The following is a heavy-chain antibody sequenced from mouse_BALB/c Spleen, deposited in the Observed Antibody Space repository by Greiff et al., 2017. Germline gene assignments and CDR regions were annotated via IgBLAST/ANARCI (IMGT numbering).Heavy chain of an antibody. J-gene: IGHJ4*01. CDR2: ISSGGST. V-gene: IGHV5-6-5*01. CDR3: ARGDGYSSSMDY. D-gene: IGHD2-3*01. CDR1: GFTFSSYA. Sequence: EVQGVESGGGLVKPGGSLKLSCAASGFTFSSYAMSWVRQTPEKRLEWVASISSGGSTYYPDSVKGRFTISRDNARNILYLQMSSLRSEDTAMYYCARGDGYSSSMDYWGQGTSVTVSS.